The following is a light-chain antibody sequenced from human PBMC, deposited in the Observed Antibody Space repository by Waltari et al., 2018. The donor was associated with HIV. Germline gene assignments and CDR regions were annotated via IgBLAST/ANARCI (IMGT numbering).Light chain of an antibody. V-gene: IGKV3-11*01. CDR1: QSVSSY. Sequence: EIVLTQSPATLSLSPGARATLSCRASQSVSSYLAWYQQKPGQAPRLLIYDASNRATGIPARFSGSGSATDFTLTISSLEPEDFAVYYCQQRSNWPRTFGQGTKLEIK. CDR3: QQRSNWPRT. J-gene: IGKJ2*02. CDR2: DAS.